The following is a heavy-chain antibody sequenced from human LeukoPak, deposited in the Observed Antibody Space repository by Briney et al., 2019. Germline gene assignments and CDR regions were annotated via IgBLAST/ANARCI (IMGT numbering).Heavy chain of an antibody. Sequence: PSETLSLTCAVYGGSFSDYSWSWIRQPPGKGLEWIGEIIHSGSTNYNPSLKSRVTISGDTSKNQFSLKLSSVTAADTAVYYCARDDAYYYGSGSYDAFDIWGQGTMVTVSS. CDR1: GGSFSDYS. D-gene: IGHD3-10*01. V-gene: IGHV4-34*12. CDR3: ARDDAYYYGSGSYDAFDI. CDR2: IIHSGST. J-gene: IGHJ3*02.